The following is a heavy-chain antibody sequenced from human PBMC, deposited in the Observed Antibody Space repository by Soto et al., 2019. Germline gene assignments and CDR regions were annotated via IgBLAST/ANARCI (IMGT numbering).Heavy chain of an antibody. D-gene: IGHD3-3*01. J-gene: IGHJ6*02. CDR1: GGTFSSYA. V-gene: IGHV1-69*06. CDR3: AHCGVWSGYYPKHYGIDV. Sequence: SVKVSCKASGGTFSSYAISWVRQAPGQGLEWMGGIIPIFGTANYAQKLQGRVTITADTSTSTAYMELSSLRSEDTAVYYCAHCGVWSGYYPKHYGIDVWGQGARGTVSS. CDR2: IIPIFGTA.